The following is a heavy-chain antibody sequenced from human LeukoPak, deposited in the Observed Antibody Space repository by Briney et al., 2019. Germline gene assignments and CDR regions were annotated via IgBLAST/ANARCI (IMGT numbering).Heavy chain of an antibody. D-gene: IGHD6-13*01. CDR2: IFYSGST. CDR1: GGSVSSGSYY. Sequence: SETLSLTCTVSGGSVSSGSYYWSWIRQPPGKGLEWIGYIFYSGSTNYNPSLKSRVTISVDTSKNQFSLKLSYVTAADTAVYYCARVPYSSSWNEYYYYGMDVWGQGTTVTVSS. V-gene: IGHV4-61*01. CDR3: ARVPYSSSWNEYYYYGMDV. J-gene: IGHJ6*02.